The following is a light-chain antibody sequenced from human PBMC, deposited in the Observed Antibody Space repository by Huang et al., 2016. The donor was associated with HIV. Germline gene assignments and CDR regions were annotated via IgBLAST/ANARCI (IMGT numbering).Light chain of an antibody. Sequence: DIQVTQSPYSLSASVGARVTISCRAGQSISSNLNWYQQKPGQAPNLLIFAASNLQSGVPARFSGSGSGTNFTLTINSLQPEDFARYYCQESYSSLSITFGQGTRL. J-gene: IGKJ5*01. V-gene: IGKV1-39*01. CDR1: QSISSN. CDR2: AAS. CDR3: QESYSSLSIT.